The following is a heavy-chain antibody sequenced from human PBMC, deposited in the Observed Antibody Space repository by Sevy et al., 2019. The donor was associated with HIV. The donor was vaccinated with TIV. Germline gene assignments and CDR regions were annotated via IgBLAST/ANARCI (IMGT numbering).Heavy chain of an antibody. D-gene: IGHD5-12*01. CDR2: ISYNSGSI. J-gene: IGHJ6*02. V-gene: IGHV3-9*01. Sequence: GGSLRLSCAASGFTFNDYAMHWVRQAPGKGLEWVSVISYNSGSIEYADSVRGRFTMSSDNAKNALCLEMRRLTVDDTAVYYCAKDGGNALWKSGHDTYYFYYYGMDGWGQGTTVTVSS. CDR1: GFTFNDYA. CDR3: AKDGGNALWKSGHDTYYFYYYGMDG.